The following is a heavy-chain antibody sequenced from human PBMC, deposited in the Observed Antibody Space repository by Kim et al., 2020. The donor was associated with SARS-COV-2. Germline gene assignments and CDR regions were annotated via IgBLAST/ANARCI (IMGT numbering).Heavy chain of an antibody. J-gene: IGHJ6*02. CDR1: GDSVSSNSAA. V-gene: IGHV6-1*01. D-gene: IGHD6-19*01. CDR2: TYYRSKWYN. Sequence: SQTLSLTCAISGDSVSSNSAAWNWIRQSPSRGLEWLGRTYYRSKWYNDYAVSVKSRITINPDTSKNQFSLQLNSVTPEDTAVYYCARGDSSGWYHYYYGMDVWGQGTTVTVSS. CDR3: ARGDSSGWYHYYYGMDV.